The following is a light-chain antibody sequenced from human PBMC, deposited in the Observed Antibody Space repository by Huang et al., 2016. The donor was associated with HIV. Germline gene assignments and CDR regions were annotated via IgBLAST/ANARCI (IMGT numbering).Light chain of an antibody. J-gene: IGKJ3*01. CDR2: DAS. CDR1: QSISNV. V-gene: IGKV3-11*01. CDR3: QQRSSWPPFT. Sequence: EILLTQSPATLSLSPGERATLSCRASQSISNVLAWYQQRPGQPPRLLIYDASTRATGIPDRCSGSGSGTDFTLTISTLQPEDFAGYYCQQRSSWPPFTFGPGTKVDFK.